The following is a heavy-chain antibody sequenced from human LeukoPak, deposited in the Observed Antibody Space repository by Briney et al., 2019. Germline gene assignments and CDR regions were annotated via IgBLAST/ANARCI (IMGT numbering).Heavy chain of an antibody. Sequence: GESLKISCKGSGYSFTSYWIGWVRQMPGKGLEWMGIIYPGDSDTRHSPSFQGQVTISADKSISTAYLQWSSLKASDTAMYYCARQGKYCSGGSCYIAFDIWGQGTMVTVSS. CDR2: IYPGDSDT. D-gene: IGHD2-15*01. CDR3: ARQGKYCSGGSCYIAFDI. CDR1: GYSFTSYW. V-gene: IGHV5-51*01. J-gene: IGHJ3*02.